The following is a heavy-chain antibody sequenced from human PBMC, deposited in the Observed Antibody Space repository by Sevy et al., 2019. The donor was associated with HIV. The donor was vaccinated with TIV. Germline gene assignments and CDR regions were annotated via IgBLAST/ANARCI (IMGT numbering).Heavy chain of an antibody. CDR2: IYYSGST. D-gene: IGHD2-15*01. J-gene: IGHJ3*02. Sequence: SETLSLTCTVSGGSISSYYWSWIRQPPGKGLEWIGYIYYSGSTNYNPSLKSRVTISVDKSKNQFSLKLSSVTAADTAVYYCARGLTVVYAFDIWGQGTMVIVSS. CDR3: ARGLTVVYAFDI. CDR1: GGSISSYY. V-gene: IGHV4-59*01.